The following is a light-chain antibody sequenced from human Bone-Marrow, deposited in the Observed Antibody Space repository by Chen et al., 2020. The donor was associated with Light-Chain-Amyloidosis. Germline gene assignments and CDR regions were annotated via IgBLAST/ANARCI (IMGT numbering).Light chain of an antibody. CDR3: SSYTITNTLV. CDR1: SSDVGGDNH. Sequence: QSALTQPASVSGSPGQSITISCTGTSSDVGGDNHVSWYQQHPDKAPKLMIYEVTNRPSWVPDRFSGSTSDNTASLTISGLQPEDEAYYFCSSYTITNTLVFGSGTRVTVL. J-gene: IGLJ1*01. CDR2: EVT. V-gene: IGLV2-14*01.